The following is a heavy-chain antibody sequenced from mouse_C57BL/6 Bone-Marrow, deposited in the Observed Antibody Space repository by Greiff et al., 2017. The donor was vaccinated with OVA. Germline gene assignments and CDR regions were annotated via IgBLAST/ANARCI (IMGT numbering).Heavy chain of an antibody. CDR2: ISSGGSYT. CDR3: ARHERSGYPFAY. D-gene: IGHD2-2*01. CDR1: GFTFSSYG. Sequence: EVMLVESGGDLVKPGGSLKLSCAASGFTFSSYGMSWVRQTPDKRLEWVATISSGGSYTYYPDSVKGRFTISRDTAKNTLYLQMSSLKSEDTAMYYCARHERSGYPFAYWGQGTLVTVSA. V-gene: IGHV5-6*01. J-gene: IGHJ3*01.